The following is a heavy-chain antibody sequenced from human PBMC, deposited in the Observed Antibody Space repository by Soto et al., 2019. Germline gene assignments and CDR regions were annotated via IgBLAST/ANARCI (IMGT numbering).Heavy chain of an antibody. CDR1: GFTFSSYA. V-gene: IGHV3-30-3*01. D-gene: IGHD2-15*01. Sequence: GGSLRLSCAASGFTFSSYAMHWVRQAPGKGLEWVAVISYDGSNKYYADSVKGRFTISRDNSKNTLYLQMNSLRAEDTAVYYSTRDMRDIVVVVAAEPADGYYGMDVWGQGTTVTVSS. CDR3: TRDMRDIVVVVAAEPADGYYGMDV. J-gene: IGHJ6*02. CDR2: ISYDGSNK.